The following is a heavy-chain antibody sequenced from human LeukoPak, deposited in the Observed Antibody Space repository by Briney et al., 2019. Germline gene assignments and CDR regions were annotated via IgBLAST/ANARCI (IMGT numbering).Heavy chain of an antibody. CDR2: INPNSGGT. D-gene: IGHD3-22*01. V-gene: IGHV1-2*02. CDR3: ARDRGSGYFPFDY. J-gene: IGHJ4*02. CDR1: GYTFTGYY. Sequence: ASVKVSCKASGYTFTGYYMHWVRQAPGQGLEWMGWINPNSGGTNYAQKFQGRVTMTRDTSISTAYMELSGLRSDDTAVYYCARDRGSGYFPFDYWGQGTLVTVSS.